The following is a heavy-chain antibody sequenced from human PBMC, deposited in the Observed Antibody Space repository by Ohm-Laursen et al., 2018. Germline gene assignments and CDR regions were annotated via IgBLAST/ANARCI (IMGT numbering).Heavy chain of an antibody. CDR2: IDWDDDK. Sequence: STQTLTLTCTFSGFSLSTSGMCVSWIRQPPGKALEWLARIDWDDDKYYRTSLKTRLTISKDTSENQVVLTLTNMDPVDTATYYCARIPDYGDYFFDYWGQGTPVTVSS. J-gene: IGHJ4*02. CDR1: GFSLSTSGMC. V-gene: IGHV2-70*11. CDR3: ARIPDYGDYFFDY. D-gene: IGHD4-17*01.